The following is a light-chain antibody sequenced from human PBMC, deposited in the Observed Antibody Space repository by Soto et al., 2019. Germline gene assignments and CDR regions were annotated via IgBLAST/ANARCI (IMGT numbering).Light chain of an antibody. CDR1: SSDVGAYDY. CDR2: EAS. J-gene: IGLJ1*01. V-gene: IGLV2-14*03. CDR3: ASHTTTNTRV. Sequence: QSALTQPASVSGSPGQSIAISCTGTSSDVGAYDYVSWYQQHPDRAPRLVIYEASNRPSGVSNRFSGSKSVNTATLTISGLQAEDEADYYCASHTTTNTRVFGTGTKVTVL.